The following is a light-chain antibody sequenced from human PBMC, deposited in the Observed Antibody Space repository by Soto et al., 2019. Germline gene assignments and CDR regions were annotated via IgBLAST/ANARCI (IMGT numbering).Light chain of an antibody. CDR1: QSVAGY. CDR3: QHRSNWRMYT. V-gene: IGKV3-11*01. CDR2: DTA. Sequence: ELVLTQSPATLSLSPGERATLSCRASQSVAGYLAWYQQKPGQGPRLLIYDTANRATGAPPRFSGSGSGTKFTVNISSLEPEDFAIYYCQHRSNWRMYTFGQGNKLEIK. J-gene: IGKJ2*01.